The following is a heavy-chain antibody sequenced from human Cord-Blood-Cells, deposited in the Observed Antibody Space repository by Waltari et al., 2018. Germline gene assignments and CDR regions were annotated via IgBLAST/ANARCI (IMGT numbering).Heavy chain of an antibody. CDR1: GFTFSSYW. CDR3: AREEILEWLFDY. D-gene: IGHD3-3*01. V-gene: IGHV3-7*01. CDR2: IKQDGSEK. Sequence: EVQLVESGGGFVQPGGSLRLPCAAPGFTFSSYWMSCVRQAPGKGLEWVANIKQDGSEKYYVDSVKGRFTISRDNAKNSLYLQMNSLRAEDTAVYYCAREEILEWLFDYWGQGTLVTVSS. J-gene: IGHJ4*02.